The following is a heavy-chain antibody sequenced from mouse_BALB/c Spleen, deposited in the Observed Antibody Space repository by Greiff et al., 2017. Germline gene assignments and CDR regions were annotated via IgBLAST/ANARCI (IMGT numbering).Heavy chain of an antibody. CDR1: GFTFSDYY. J-gene: IGHJ4*01. Sequence: EVKLMESGGGLVEPGGSLKLSCAASGFTFSDYYMYWVRQTPERRLEWVATISDGGSYTYYPDSVKGRFTISRDNAKNNLYLQMSSLKSEDTAMYYCARGRITTGGYAMDYWGQGTSVTVSS. D-gene: IGHD1-1*01. CDR3: ARGRITTGGYAMDY. V-gene: IGHV5-4*02. CDR2: ISDGGSYT.